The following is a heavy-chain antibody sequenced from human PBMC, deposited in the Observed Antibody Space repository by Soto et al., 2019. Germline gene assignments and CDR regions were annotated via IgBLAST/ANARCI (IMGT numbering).Heavy chain of an antibody. CDR1: GGTFSSYA. D-gene: IGHD2-15*01. CDR2: IIPIFGTA. Sequence: SVKVSCKASGGTFSSYAISWVRQAPGQGLEWMGGIIPIFGTANYAQKFQGRVTITADKSTSTAYMELSSLRSEDTAVYYCARDKWSVYAFDIWGQGKMVTVSS. J-gene: IGHJ3*02. V-gene: IGHV1-69*06. CDR3: ARDKWSVYAFDI.